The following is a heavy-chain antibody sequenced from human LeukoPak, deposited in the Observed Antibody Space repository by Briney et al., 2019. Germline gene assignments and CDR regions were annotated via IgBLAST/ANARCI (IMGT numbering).Heavy chain of an antibody. J-gene: IGHJ4*02. CDR3: ASISSRGWTASDY. V-gene: IGHV3-30*02. Sequence: GGSLRLSCAASGFTFSDYDMHWVRQAPGKGLEWVAFIRYGGNTEYYADSVKGRFTISRDNSKNTLYLQMNSLRAEDTAVYYCASISSRGWTASDYWGQGTLVTVSS. CDR1: GFTFSDYD. CDR2: IRYGGNTE. D-gene: IGHD6-19*01.